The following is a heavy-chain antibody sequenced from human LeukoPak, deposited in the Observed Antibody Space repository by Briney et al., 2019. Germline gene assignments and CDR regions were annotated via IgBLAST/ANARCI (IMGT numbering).Heavy chain of an antibody. V-gene: IGHV4-61*02. D-gene: IGHD7-27*01. CDR3: AMGGGLGIVDY. Sequence: SETLSLTCTVSGGSINSAGYYWGWIRQPAGKGLEWIGRISTSGSTDYNPSLKSRVTISVDMSKNQFSLKLSSVTAADTAVYYCAMGGGLGIVDYWGQGTLVTVSS. CDR1: GGSINSAGYY. CDR2: ISTSGST. J-gene: IGHJ4*02.